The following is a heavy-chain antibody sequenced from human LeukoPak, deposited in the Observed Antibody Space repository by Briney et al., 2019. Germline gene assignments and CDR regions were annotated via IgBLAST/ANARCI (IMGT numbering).Heavy chain of an antibody. CDR3: ARSDIVVVPAAMPAYWFDP. V-gene: IGHV1-69*01. J-gene: IGHJ5*02. CDR1: GGTFSSYA. CDR2: IIPIFGTA. D-gene: IGHD2-2*01. Sequence: ASVKLSCKASGGTFSSYAISWVRQAPGHGLEWMGGIIPIFGTANYAQKFQGRVTITADESTSTAYMELSSLRSEDTVVYYCARSDIVVVPAAMPAYWFDPWGQGTLVTVSS.